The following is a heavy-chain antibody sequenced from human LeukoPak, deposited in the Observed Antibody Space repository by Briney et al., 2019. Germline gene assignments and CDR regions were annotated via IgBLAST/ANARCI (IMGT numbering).Heavy chain of an antibody. D-gene: IGHD5-18*01. CDR3: ARGSVDTAMVHYFDY. J-gene: IGHJ4*02. CDR2: INHSGST. V-gene: IGHV4-34*01. CDR1: GGSFSGYY. Sequence: SETLSLTCAVYGGSFSGYYWSWIRQPPGKGLEWIGEINHSGSTNYNPSLKSRVTISVDTSKNQFSLKLSSVTAADTAVYYCARGSVDTAMVHYFDYWGQGTLVTVSS.